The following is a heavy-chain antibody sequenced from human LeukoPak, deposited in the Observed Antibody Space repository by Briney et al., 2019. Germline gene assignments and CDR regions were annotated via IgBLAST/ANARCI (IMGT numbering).Heavy chain of an antibody. J-gene: IGHJ3*01. CDR1: GFTFSKYG. CDR3: AMDPNGDYLGAFDF. CDR2: ISRRGDST. V-gene: IGHV3-23*01. D-gene: IGHD4-17*01. Sequence: ASLILSCAGSGFTFSKYGMTWVRQAPGKVLELVSTISRRGDSTHYGESVKGLFTVTRDNSKNTLYLEMTNLRAEDGAVYFCAMDPNGDYLGAFDFWGQGTLVSVSS.